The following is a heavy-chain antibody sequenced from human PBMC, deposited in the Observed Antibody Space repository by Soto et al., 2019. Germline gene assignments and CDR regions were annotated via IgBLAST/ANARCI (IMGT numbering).Heavy chain of an antibody. CDR2: IYYSGST. Sequence: SETLSLTCTVSGGSISSYYWSWIRQPPGKGLEWIGYIYYSGSTNYNPSLKSRVTISVDTSKNQFPLKLSSVTAADTAVYYCARIASHYDILTGSEYNWFDPWGQGTLVTVSS. D-gene: IGHD3-9*01. CDR1: GGSISSYY. CDR3: ARIASHYDILTGSEYNWFDP. J-gene: IGHJ5*02. V-gene: IGHV4-59*01.